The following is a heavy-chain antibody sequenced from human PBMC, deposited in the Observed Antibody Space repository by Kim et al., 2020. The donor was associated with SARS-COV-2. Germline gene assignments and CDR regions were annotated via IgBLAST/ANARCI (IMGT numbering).Heavy chain of an antibody. CDR3: AKERRKYCSGGSCHLEY. D-gene: IGHD2-15*01. J-gene: IGHJ4*02. V-gene: IGHV3-33*06. Sequence: KCRITISRDHSKNTLYLQMNNLGAEDTAVYYCAKERRKYCSGGSCHLEYWGQGTLVTVSS.